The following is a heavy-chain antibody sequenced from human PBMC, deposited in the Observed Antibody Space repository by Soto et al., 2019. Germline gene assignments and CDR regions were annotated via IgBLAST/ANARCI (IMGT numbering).Heavy chain of an antibody. J-gene: IGHJ4*02. CDR2: INPNSGGT. CDR1: GYTFTGYY. CDR3: ARFYEGYCSSTSCYAGFDY. V-gene: IGHV1-2*04. D-gene: IGHD2-2*01. Sequence: GASVKVSCKASGYTFTGYYMHWVRQAPGQGLDWMGWINPNSGGTNYAQKFQGWVTMTRDTSISTAYMELSRLRSDDTAVYYCARFYEGYCSSTSCYAGFDYWGQGTLVTVSS.